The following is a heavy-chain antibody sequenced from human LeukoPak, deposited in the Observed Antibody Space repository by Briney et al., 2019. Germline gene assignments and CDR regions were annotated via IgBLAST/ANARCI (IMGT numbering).Heavy chain of an antibody. CDR2: TSWDGGST. Sequence: AGGSLRLSCAASGFIFSSYAMSWVRQAPGKGLEWVSLTSWDGGSTYYADSVKGRFTISRDNSKNSLYLQMNSLRTEDTALYYCAKSKTAVTTGYLDYWGQGTLVTVSS. CDR1: GFIFSSYA. V-gene: IGHV3-43*01. J-gene: IGHJ4*02. CDR3: AKSKTAVTTGYLDY. D-gene: IGHD4-17*01.